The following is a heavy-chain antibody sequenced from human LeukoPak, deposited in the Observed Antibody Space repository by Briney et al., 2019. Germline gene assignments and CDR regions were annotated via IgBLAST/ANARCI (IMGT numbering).Heavy chain of an antibody. V-gene: IGHV4-4*07. D-gene: IGHD3-3*01. CDR2: IYTSGST. J-gene: IGHJ4*02. CDR1: GGSISSYY. Sequence: SETLSLTCTVSGGSISSYYWSWIRQPAGKGLEWIGRIYTSGSTNYNPSLKSRVTMSVDTSKNQFSLKLSSVTAADTAVYYCARSDFWSGYSHFDYWGQGTLVTVSS. CDR3: ARSDFWSGYSHFDY.